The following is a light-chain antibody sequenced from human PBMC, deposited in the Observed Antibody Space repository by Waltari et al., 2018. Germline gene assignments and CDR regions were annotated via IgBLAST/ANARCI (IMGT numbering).Light chain of an antibody. V-gene: IGKV3-15*01. Sequence: EVLMTQSPPTLSVSPGERATLSCRASQSIARNLAWYQQKPGQAPRLLIYGASTRATDVPDRFSGSGSGTEFTLTISSLQSEDFVVYYCQLYNNWRTFGQGTKLEIK. CDR1: QSIARN. CDR3: QLYNNWRT. J-gene: IGKJ2*01. CDR2: GAS.